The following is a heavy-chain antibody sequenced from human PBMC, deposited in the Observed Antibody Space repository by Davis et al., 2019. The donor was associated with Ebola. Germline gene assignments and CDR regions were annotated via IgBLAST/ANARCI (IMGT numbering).Heavy chain of an antibody. Sequence: GESLKISCKGSGYTFTGYYMHWVRQAPGQGLEWMGWINPNSGGTNYAQKFQGWVTMTRDTSISTAYMELSRLRSDDTAVYYCARSGPVPGGAFDIWGQGTMVTVSS. J-gene: IGHJ3*02. V-gene: IGHV1-2*04. CDR1: GYTFTGYY. CDR3: ARSGPVPGGAFDI. CDR2: INPNSGGT. D-gene: IGHD2-15*01.